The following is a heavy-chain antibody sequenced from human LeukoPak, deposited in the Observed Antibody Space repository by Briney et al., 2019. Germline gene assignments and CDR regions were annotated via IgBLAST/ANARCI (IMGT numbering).Heavy chain of an antibody. Sequence: GGSLRLSCAASGFTFSCYGMHWVRQAPGKGLEWVAVIWYDGSNKYYADSVKGRFTISRDNSKNTLYLQMNSLRAEDTAVYYCARGGYYDSSGYFDYWGQGTLVTVSS. V-gene: IGHV3-33*01. J-gene: IGHJ4*02. D-gene: IGHD3-22*01. CDR3: ARGGYYDSSGYFDY. CDR1: GFTFSCYG. CDR2: IWYDGSNK.